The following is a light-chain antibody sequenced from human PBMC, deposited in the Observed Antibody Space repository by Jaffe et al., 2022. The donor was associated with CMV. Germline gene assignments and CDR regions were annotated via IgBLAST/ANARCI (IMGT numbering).Light chain of an antibody. V-gene: IGKV3-20*01. CDR1: QSLSSGY. Sequence: IVLTQSPDTLSLSPGESATLSCRASQSLSSGYLAWYQQKPGQTPRLLIYASSIRATGIPDRFSGSGSGTDFTLSISRLESDDFAVYYCQQYIRLPLTFGGGTKVQIK. J-gene: IGKJ4*01. CDR3: QQYIRLPLT. CDR2: ASS.